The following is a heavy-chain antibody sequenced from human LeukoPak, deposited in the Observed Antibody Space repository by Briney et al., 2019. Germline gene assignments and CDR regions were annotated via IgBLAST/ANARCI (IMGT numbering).Heavy chain of an antibody. D-gene: IGHD1-14*01. CDR2: ISSSGGST. J-gene: IGHJ5*02. CDR3: ARDFPEPWFDP. Sequence: GGSLRLSCAASGFTFNKYAMSWVRQAPGKGLEWVSSISSSGGSTYYADSVKGRFTISRDNSKNTLYLQMNSLRAEDTAVYYCARDFPEPWFDPWGQGTLVTVSS. V-gene: IGHV3-23*01. CDR1: GFTFNKYA.